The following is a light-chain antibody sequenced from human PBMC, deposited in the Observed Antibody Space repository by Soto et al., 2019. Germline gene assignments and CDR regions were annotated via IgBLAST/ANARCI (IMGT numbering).Light chain of an antibody. V-gene: IGLV7-46*01. Sequence: QTVVTQEPSLTVSPGGTVTLTCGSSTGAVSSGHYPYWFQQKPGQAPRTLIYDTSNKHSWTPARFSGSLLGGKAALTLSGAQPEDEAEYYCLVYYSGARIFGGGTKVTVL. CDR2: DTS. CDR1: TGAVSSGHY. CDR3: LVYYSGARI. J-gene: IGLJ2*01.